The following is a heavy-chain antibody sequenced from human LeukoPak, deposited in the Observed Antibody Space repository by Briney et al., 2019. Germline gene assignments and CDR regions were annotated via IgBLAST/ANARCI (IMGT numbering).Heavy chain of an antibody. CDR3: ARDGFWSGKIDI. J-gene: IGHJ5*02. Sequence: SETLSLTCAVSGGSISSYYWSWIRQPAGKGLEWIGRIYTSGSTNYNPSLNIRVTMPVDTSKNQFSLKLSSVTAADTAVYYCARDGFWSGKIDIWGQGTLVTVSS. CDR2: IYTSGST. CDR1: GGSISSYY. V-gene: IGHV4-4*07. D-gene: IGHD3-3*01.